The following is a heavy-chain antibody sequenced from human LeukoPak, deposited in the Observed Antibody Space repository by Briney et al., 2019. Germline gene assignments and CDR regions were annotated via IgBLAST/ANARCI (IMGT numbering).Heavy chain of an antibody. Sequence: GGSLRLSCAASGFTFSSYAMSWVRQAPGKGLEWVSAISGSGGSTYYADSVKGRFTIPRDNSKNTLYLQMNSLRAEDTAVYYCAKNYDILTGLPDYWGQGTLVTVSS. CDR2: ISGSGGST. V-gene: IGHV3-23*01. CDR3: AKNYDILTGLPDY. CDR1: GFTFSSYA. D-gene: IGHD3-9*01. J-gene: IGHJ4*02.